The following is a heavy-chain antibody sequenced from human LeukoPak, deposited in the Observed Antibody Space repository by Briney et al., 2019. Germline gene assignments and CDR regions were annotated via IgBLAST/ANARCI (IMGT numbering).Heavy chain of an antibody. Sequence: SVTVSFKASGFTFTISAVQWVRQARGQRLEWIGWIVVGSGNTNYAQKFQERVTITRDMSTSTAYMELSSLRFEDTAVYYCAADRYSGYDFNYWGQGTLVTVSS. CDR3: AADRYSGYDFNY. CDR1: GFTFTISA. CDR2: IVVGSGNT. D-gene: IGHD5-12*01. J-gene: IGHJ4*02. V-gene: IGHV1-58*01.